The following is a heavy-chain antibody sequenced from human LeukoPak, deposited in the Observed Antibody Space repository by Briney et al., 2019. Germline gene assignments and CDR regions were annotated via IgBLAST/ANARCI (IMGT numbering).Heavy chain of an antibody. CDR2: TRNKANSYTT. D-gene: IGHD3-9*01. CDR3: ARWDSAVTGYY. J-gene: IGHJ4*02. Sequence: GGCLRLSCAATEFTFSDHYMDWVRQAPGKGLEWIGRTRNKANSYTTEYAASVRGRFTISRDDSKNSLYLQMSSLKSEDTAVYYCARWDSAVTGYYWGQGTLVTVSS. CDR1: EFTFSDHY. V-gene: IGHV3-72*01.